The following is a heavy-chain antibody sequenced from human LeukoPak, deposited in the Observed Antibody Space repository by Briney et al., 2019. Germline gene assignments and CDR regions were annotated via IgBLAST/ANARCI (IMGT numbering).Heavy chain of an antibody. CDR3: ASLYGSSWPPFDY. D-gene: IGHD6-13*01. CDR1: GGSTSGYF. J-gene: IGHJ4*02. V-gene: IGHV4-34*01. Sequence: PSETLSLTCDVSGGSTSGYFWSWIRQPPGKGLEWIGEIYHSGSINYNPSLKSRVTISIDKSKNQFSLKLSSVTAADTAVYYCASLYGSSWPPFDYWGQGTLVTVSS. CDR2: IYHSGSI.